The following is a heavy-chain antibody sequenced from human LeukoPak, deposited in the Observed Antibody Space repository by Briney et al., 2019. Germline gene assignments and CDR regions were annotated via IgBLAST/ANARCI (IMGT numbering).Heavy chain of an antibody. V-gene: IGHV3-48*01. J-gene: IGHJ4*02. D-gene: IGHD3-9*01. CDR2: ISSSSSTI. CDR1: GFTFSSYS. Sequence: PGGSLRLSCAASGFTFSSYSMNWVRQAPGKGLEWVSYISSSSSTIYYADSVKGRFTISRDNAKNSLYLQMNSLRAEDTAVYYCARDPLQPTYYDILTGYYNAKADPTSDYWGQGTLVTVSS. CDR3: ARDPLQPTYYDILTGYYNAKADPTSDY.